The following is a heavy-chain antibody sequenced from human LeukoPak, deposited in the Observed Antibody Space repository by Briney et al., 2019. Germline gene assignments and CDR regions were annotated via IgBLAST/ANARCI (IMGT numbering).Heavy chain of an antibody. J-gene: IGHJ3*02. Sequence: GGSLRLSCAASGFTFSSYAMSWVRQAPGKGLEWVSAISGSGGSTYYADSVKGRFTISRDNSKNTLYLQMNSLGAEDTAVYYCARATMKARAFDIWGQGTMVTVSS. V-gene: IGHV3-23*01. D-gene: IGHD3-22*01. CDR2: ISGSGGST. CDR3: ARATMKARAFDI. CDR1: GFTFSSYA.